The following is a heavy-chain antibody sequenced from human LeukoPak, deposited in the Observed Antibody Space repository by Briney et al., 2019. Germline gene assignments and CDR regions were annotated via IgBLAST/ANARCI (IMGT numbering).Heavy chain of an antibody. CDR1: GGSINTYY. D-gene: IGHD1-26*01. J-gene: IGHJ4*02. V-gene: IGHV4-4*07. CDR3: ARGGPIVGATTNLDY. Sequence: VQPSGTLSLTCTVSGGSINTYYWSWIRQPAGKGLEWIGRIYTSGSTTYNPSLKSRVTMSIDTSKNQFSLKLSSVTAADTAVYYCARGGPIVGATTNLDYWGQGSLVTVSS. CDR2: IYTSGST.